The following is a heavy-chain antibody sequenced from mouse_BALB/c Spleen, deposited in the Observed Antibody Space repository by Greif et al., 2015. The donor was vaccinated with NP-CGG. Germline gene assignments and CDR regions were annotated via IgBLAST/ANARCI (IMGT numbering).Heavy chain of an antibody. J-gene: IGHJ4*01. D-gene: IGHD1-1*02. V-gene: IGHV5-4*02. CDR3: ARDGGLLSPMDY. CDR1: GFTFSDYY. CDR2: ISDGGSYT. Sequence: EVMLVESGGGLVKPGGSLKLSCAASGFTFSDYYMYWVRQTPEKRLEWVATISDGGSYTYYPDSVKGRFTISRDNAKNNLYLQMSSLKSEDTAMYYCARDGGLLSPMDYWGQGTLVTVSS.